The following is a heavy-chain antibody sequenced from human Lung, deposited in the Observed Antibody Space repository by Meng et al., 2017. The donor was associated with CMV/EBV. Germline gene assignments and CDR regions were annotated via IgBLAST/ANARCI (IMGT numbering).Heavy chain of an antibody. J-gene: IGHJ6*04. V-gene: IGHV1-2*02. Sequence: ASVKVSXKASGYTFTGYYMHWVRQAPGQGLEWMGWINPNSGGTNYAQKFQGRVTMTRDTSISTAYMELSRLRSDDTAVYYCARNGYCSSTSCYRYGMDVWGKGTTVTVSS. CDR1: GYTFTGYY. D-gene: IGHD2-2*01. CDR2: INPNSGGT. CDR3: ARNGYCSSTSCYRYGMDV.